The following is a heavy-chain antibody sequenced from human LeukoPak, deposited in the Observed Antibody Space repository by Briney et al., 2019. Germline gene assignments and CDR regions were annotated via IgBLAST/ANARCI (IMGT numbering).Heavy chain of an antibody. J-gene: IGHJ4*02. D-gene: IGHD3-22*01. CDR1: GFTFSSFW. V-gene: IGHV3-7*01. CDR3: ARDSDYYDSSAYSFRGGLHHDF. CDR2: IKGDGSEK. Sequence: PGGSLRLSCAASGFTFSSFWMTWVRQAPGKGLEWVANIKGDGSEKTYVDSVKGRFTISRDNSKNTVYLQMNSLRADDTAVYSCARDSDYYDSSAYSFRGGLHHDFWGQGTLVTVSS.